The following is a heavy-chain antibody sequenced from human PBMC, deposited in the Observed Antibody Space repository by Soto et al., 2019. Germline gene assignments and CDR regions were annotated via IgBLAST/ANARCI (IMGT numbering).Heavy chain of an antibody. CDR1: GFTVSSNY. D-gene: IGHD1-7*01. CDR3: ARFPRITGTRYYYYYMDV. V-gene: IGHV3-53*04. CDR2: IYSGGST. Sequence: GGSLRLSCAASGFTVSSNYMSWVRQAPGKGLEWVSVIYSGGSTYYADSVKGRFTISRHNSKNTLYLQMNSLRAEDTAVYYCARFPRITGTRYYYYYMDVWGKGTTVTVSS. J-gene: IGHJ6*03.